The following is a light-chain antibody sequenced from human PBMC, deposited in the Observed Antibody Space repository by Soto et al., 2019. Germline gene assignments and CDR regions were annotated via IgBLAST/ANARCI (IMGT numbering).Light chain of an antibody. V-gene: IGLV2-14*01. J-gene: IGLJ1*01. Sequence: QSALTQPASVSGSPGQSITISCTGSSSDVGGHNHVSWYQQHPGKAPKLIIYEVGNRLSGVSNRFSGSKSGNTASLTISGFQAEDEADYYCNSYTSSSTHVFGTGTKLTVL. CDR3: NSYTSSSTHV. CDR2: EVG. CDR1: SSDVGGHNH.